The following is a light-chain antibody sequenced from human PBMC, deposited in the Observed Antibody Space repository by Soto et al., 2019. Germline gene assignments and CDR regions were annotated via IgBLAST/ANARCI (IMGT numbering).Light chain of an antibody. CDR1: QSVSSSY. CDR3: QQYGSSPPIS. CDR2: GAS. V-gene: IGKV3-20*01. Sequence: EIVLTQSPGTLSLSPGERATLSCRASQSVSSSYLAWYQQKPGQAPRLLIYGASSRATGIPDRFSGSGSGRDFTLTISRLEPEDCAVYYCQQYGSSPPISFGQGTRMEIK. J-gene: IGKJ5*01.